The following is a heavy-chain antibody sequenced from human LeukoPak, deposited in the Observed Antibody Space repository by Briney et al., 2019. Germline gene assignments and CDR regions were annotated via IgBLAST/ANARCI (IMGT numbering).Heavy chain of an antibody. CDR3: ARGPPLFDP. J-gene: IGHJ5*02. CDR2: ISISGDTI. V-gene: IGHV3-48*01. CDR1: GFTFSDYT. Sequence: PGGSLRLSCAASGFTFSDYTMNWVRQAPGKGLEWISYISISGDTIYYADSVEGRFTISRDNAKNSLYLQMNSLRAEDTAVYYCARGPPLFDPWGQGTLVTVSS.